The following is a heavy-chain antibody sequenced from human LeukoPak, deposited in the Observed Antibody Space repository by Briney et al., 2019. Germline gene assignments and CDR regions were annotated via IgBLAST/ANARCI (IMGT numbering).Heavy chain of an antibody. Sequence: GGSLRLSCAASGFTFSSYWMSWVSRAPGKGLEWVANIKQDGSEKYYVDSVKGRFTISRDNAKNSLYLQMNSLRAEDTAVYYCASDREYYYGSGSFDYWGQGTLVTVSS. CDR3: ASDREYYYGSGSFDY. D-gene: IGHD3-10*01. CDR2: IKQDGSEK. V-gene: IGHV3-7*04. CDR1: GFTFSSYW. J-gene: IGHJ4*02.